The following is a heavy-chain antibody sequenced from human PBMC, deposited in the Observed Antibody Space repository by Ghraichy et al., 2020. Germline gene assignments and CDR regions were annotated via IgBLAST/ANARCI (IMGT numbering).Heavy chain of an antibody. CDR2: INHSGST. D-gene: IGHD3/OR15-3a*01. J-gene: IGHJ4*02. Sequence: SETLSLTCAVYGGSFSGYYWSWIRQPPGKGLEWIGEINHSGSTNYNPSLKSRVTISVDTSKNQFSLKLSSVTAADTAVYYCARGLGPHWGQGTLVTVSS. CDR1: GGSFSGYY. CDR3: ARGLGPH. V-gene: IGHV4-34*01.